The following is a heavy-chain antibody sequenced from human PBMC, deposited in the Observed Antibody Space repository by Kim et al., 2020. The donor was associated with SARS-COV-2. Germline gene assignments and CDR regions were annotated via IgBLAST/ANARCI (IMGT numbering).Heavy chain of an antibody. V-gene: IGHV3-23*01. J-gene: IGHJ4*02. D-gene: IGHD3-22*01. CDR3: ARELIPQSLLYYDSSGLFHS. Sequence: GGSLRLTCTTSGFIFSQYALSWVRRAPGKGLEWVSSISASGGSTYYADSVKGRFTISRDNSKNTLYLQVNSLGTEDTAVFYCARELIPQSLLYYDSSGLFHSWGQGTLVIVPS. CDR2: ISASGGST. CDR1: GFIFSQYA.